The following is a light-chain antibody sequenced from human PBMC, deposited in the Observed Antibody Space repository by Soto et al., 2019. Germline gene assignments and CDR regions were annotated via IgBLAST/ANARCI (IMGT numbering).Light chain of an antibody. Sequence: VMTQSPGILSLSPGERATLSCRASQSVSNDFLAWYQQKPGQAPRLLIYGASNRATGIPDRFSGSGSGTDFTLTISRLEPEDFAVYYCQQYGSSGTFGQGTKVDIK. CDR3: QQYGSSGT. CDR2: GAS. V-gene: IGKV3-20*01. CDR1: QSVSNDF. J-gene: IGKJ1*01.